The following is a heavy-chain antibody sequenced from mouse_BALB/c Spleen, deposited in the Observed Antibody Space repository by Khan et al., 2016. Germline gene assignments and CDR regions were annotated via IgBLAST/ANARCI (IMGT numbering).Heavy chain of an antibody. J-gene: IGHJ1*01. Sequence: VQLQQSGAELVKPGASVKLSCTASGFNIKDTYMHWVKQRPEQGLEWIGRIDPANGNTKYDPKFQGKATITADTSSNTAYLQLSSLTSEDTAVYYCANYGSSYWYVDVWGAGTTVTVSS. D-gene: IGHD1-1*01. CDR2: IDPANGNT. V-gene: IGHV14-3*02. CDR1: GFNIKDTY. CDR3: ANYGSSYWYVDV.